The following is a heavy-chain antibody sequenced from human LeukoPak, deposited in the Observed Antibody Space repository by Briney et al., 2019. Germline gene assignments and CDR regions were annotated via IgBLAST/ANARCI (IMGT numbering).Heavy chain of an antibody. Sequence: SETLSLTCTVSGGSIKNDIYYWSWIRQLPGKGLEWIGYISNSGSTYYNPSLKSRVTISVDTSKSQFSLKLSPVTAADTAVYYCVRVWGQLHVDYWGQGTLVTVSS. CDR3: VRVWGQLHVDY. CDR1: GGSIKNDIYY. CDR2: ISNSGST. J-gene: IGHJ4*02. D-gene: IGHD1-1*01. V-gene: IGHV4-31*03.